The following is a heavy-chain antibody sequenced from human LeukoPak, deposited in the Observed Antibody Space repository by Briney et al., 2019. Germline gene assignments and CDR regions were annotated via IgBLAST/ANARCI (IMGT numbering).Heavy chain of an antibody. CDR1: GGSISIGASY. V-gene: IGHV4-39*01. CDR2: LYYSGST. CDR3: ARQTMIRGVIGNPIES. D-gene: IGHD3-10*01. Sequence: MTSETLSLTCTVSGGSISIGASYWRWIRQPPGKGLEWLGSLYYSGSTYYTPSLKSRVTMFVDTSKNHFSLKLSSVTAADTAVYYCARQTMIRGVIGNPIESWGQGTLVTVSS. J-gene: IGHJ4*02.